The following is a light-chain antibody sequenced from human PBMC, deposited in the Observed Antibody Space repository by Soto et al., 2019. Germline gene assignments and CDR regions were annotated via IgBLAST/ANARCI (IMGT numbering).Light chain of an antibody. Sequence: MYKSPSSLSAYVGDRITITCRASRYIGSDLSWYQQKPGKAPTLLIYAASNLQSGVPSRFSGSGSGTDFTLTISSLQPEDFATYYCPQSYSTPRTFGQGTKVDIK. CDR3: PQSYSTPRT. J-gene: IGKJ1*01. CDR2: AAS. CDR1: RYIGSD. V-gene: IGKV1-39*01.